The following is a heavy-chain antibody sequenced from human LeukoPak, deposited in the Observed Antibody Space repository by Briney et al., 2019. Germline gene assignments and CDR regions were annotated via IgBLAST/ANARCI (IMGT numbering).Heavy chain of an antibody. J-gene: IGHJ5*02. D-gene: IGHD3-10*01. CDR1: GYSFTSYW. CDR3: ARQVSYYGSGSYYNWFDP. CDR2: IYPGDSDT. V-gene: IGHV5-51*01. Sequence: GASLQISSKGSGYSFTSYWIGWVRQMPGKGLEWMGIIYPGDSDTRYSPSFQGQVTISADKSISTAYLQWSSLKASDTAMYYCARQVSYYGSGSYYNWFDPWGQGTLVTVSS.